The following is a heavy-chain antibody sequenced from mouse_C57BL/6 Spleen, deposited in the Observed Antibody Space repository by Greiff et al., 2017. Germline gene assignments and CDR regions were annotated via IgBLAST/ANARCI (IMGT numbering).Heavy chain of an antibody. V-gene: IGHV5-15*01. CDR3: ARHGSYYAMDY. Sequence: EVQLLQPGGGLVQPGGSLKLSCAASGFTFTNYGMAWVRQAPRQGPEWVAFISNLAYSIYYADTVTGRCTIAGENAKNTLYLEMSRLRSEDTAMYYCARHGSYYAMDYWGQGTSVTVSS. CDR1: GFTFTNYG. CDR2: ISNLAYSI. D-gene: IGHD4-1*01. J-gene: IGHJ4*01.